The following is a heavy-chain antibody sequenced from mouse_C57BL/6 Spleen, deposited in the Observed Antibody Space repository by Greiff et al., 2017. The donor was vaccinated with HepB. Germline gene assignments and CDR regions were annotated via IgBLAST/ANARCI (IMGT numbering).Heavy chain of an antibody. Sequence: QVQLQQQPGAELVKPGASVKLSCKASGYTFTSYWMHWVKQRPGQGLEWIGMIHPNSGSTNYNEKFKSKATLTVDKSSSTAYMQLSSLTSEDSAVYYCARSGSSGYNYAMDYWGQGTSVTVSS. CDR1: GYTFTSYW. CDR3: ARSGSSGYNYAMDY. V-gene: IGHV1-64*01. CDR2: IHPNSGST. J-gene: IGHJ4*01. D-gene: IGHD3-2*02.